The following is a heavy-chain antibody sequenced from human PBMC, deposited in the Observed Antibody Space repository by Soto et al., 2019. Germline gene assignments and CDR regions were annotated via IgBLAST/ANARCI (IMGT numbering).Heavy chain of an antibody. CDR2: IYYSGST. CDR1: GGSIASSLYY. D-gene: IGHD6-19*01. Sequence: SETLSLTCTVSGGSIASSLYYCGWVRQSPGKGLEWIESIYYSGSTHYNPSLKSRVTVSVDTSKNQFSLKLTSVTAADTAVYFCVSHRNYIVVSGSFFDYWSQGTLVTVSS. J-gene: IGHJ4*02. CDR3: VSHRNYIVVSGSFFDY. V-gene: IGHV4-39*01.